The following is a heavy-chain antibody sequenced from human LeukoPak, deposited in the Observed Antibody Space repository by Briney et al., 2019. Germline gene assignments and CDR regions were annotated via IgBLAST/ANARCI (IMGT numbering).Heavy chain of an antibody. V-gene: IGHV4-31*03. Sequence: PSQTLSLTCTVSGGSISSGGYYWSWIRQHPGKGLEWIGYIYYSGSTYYNPSLKSRVTISVDTSKNQFSLKLSSVTAADTAVYYCARDPEGYCTNGVCSGMDVWGQGTTVTVSS. CDR3: ARDPEGYCTNGVCSGMDV. CDR2: IYYSGST. D-gene: IGHD2-8*01. J-gene: IGHJ6*02. CDR1: GGSISSGGYY.